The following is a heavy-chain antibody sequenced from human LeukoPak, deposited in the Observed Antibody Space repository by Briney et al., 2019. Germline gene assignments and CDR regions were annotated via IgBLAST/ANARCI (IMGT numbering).Heavy chain of an antibody. V-gene: IGHV3-21*04. J-gene: IGHJ4*02. CDR1: GFTFSSYS. CDR3: AKIAAAGYFDY. Sequence: GGSLRLSCAASGFTFSSYSMNWVRQAPGKGLEWVSSISSSSSYIYYADSVKGRFTISRDNAKNSLYLQMDSLRAEDTAVYYCAKIAAAGYFDYWGQGTLVTVSS. D-gene: IGHD6-13*01. CDR2: ISSSSSYI.